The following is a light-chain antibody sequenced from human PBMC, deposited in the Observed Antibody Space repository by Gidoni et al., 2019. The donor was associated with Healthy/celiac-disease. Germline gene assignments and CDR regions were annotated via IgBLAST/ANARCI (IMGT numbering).Light chain of an antibody. CDR1: QSVSSN. V-gene: IGKV3-15*01. CDR3: PQYNNWPPWT. J-gene: IGKJ1*01. CDR2: GAS. Sequence: EIVMTQSTATLSVSPGERATLSCRASQSVSSNLAWYQQKPGQAPRLIIYGASTRATGIPARFSGSGSGTEFTLTISSLQSEDFAVYYCPQYNNWPPWTFGQGTKVEIK.